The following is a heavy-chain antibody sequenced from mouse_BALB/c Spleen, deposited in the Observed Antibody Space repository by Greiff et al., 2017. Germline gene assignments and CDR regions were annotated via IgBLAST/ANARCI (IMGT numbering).Heavy chain of an antibody. Sequence: EVQRVESGPGLVKPSQSLSLTCTVTGYSITSDYAWYWIRQFPGNKLEWMGYISYSGSTSYNPSLKSRIFITRDTSKNHFFLQLNSVTTEDTATYYSAREGLYCGYDRFDYWGQGTTLTVSS. V-gene: IGHV3-2*02. D-gene: IGHD2-2*01. CDR3: AREGLYCGYDRFDY. CDR1: GYSITSDYA. J-gene: IGHJ2*01. CDR2: ISYSGST.